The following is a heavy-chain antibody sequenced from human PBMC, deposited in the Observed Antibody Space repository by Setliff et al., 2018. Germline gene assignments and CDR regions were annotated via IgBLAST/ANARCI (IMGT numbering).Heavy chain of an antibody. CDR2: INNYNFNT. V-gene: IGHV1-18*01. CDR3: ARLVRYCTRTSCQRTPGAEY. CDR1: GYTFSGSI. J-gene: IGHJ4*02. D-gene: IGHD2-2*01. Sequence: GASVKVSCKASGYTFSGSIVTWVRQAPGQGLEWMGWINNYNFNTNYAQKLQGRVAMTTDTSTSTAYMGLRSLRSDDTAVYYCARLVRYCTRTSCQRTPGAEYWGQGTLITVSS.